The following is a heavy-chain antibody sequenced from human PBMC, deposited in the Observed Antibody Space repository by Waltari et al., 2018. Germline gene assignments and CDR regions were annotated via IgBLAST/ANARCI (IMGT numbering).Heavy chain of an antibody. Sequence: EVQLVESGGGLVKPGGSLRLSCAASGFTFSSHSMNWVRQAPGKGLEWVSSISSSSSYRYYADSVKGRFTISRDNAKNSLYLQMNSLRAEDTAVYYCARDLDSSGWHYYYGMDVWGQGTTVTVSS. D-gene: IGHD6-19*01. CDR1: GFTFSSHS. V-gene: IGHV3-21*01. CDR2: ISSSSSYR. J-gene: IGHJ6*02. CDR3: ARDLDSSGWHYYYGMDV.